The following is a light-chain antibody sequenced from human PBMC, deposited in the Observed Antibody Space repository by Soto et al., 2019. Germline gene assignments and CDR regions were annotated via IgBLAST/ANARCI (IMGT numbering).Light chain of an antibody. CDR3: CSYAGNYIYV. CDR1: SSDVGGYNY. J-gene: IGLJ1*01. V-gene: IGLV2-11*01. CDR2: LVS. Sequence: QSVLTQPRSVSGSPGQSVTISCTGTSSDVGGYNYVSWYQQHPGKAPKVMIYLVSKRLSGVPDRFSGSKSGNTASLTISGLQAEDEADYYCCSYAGNYIYVFGTGTKATVL.